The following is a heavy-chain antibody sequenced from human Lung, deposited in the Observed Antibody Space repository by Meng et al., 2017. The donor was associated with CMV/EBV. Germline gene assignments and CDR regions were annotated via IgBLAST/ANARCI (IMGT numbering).Heavy chain of an antibody. D-gene: IGHD2-15*01. Sequence: VFRQPSGDTFSHSAISWVRPTPGQGLEWMGGLIPTFNTIKYAHKFQGRLPIPTDRSTSTAYMDLRSLRSDDTAVYYCVSDRIGWFDPWGQGTLVTVSS. V-gene: IGHV1-69*05. CDR2: LIPTFNTI. CDR1: GDTFSHSA. J-gene: IGHJ5*02. CDR3: VSDRIGWFDP.